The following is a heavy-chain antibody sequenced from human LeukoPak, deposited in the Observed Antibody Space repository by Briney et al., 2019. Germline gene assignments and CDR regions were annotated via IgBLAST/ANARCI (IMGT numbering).Heavy chain of an antibody. Sequence: SETLSLTCTVSGASVSSASYWTWIRQPPGKGVEWIAHIYNGVNTNYNPSLKSRVTISVDTSKNQFSLKLSSVTAADTAVYYCARGTRITMVRGTLAFDYWGQGTLVTVSS. V-gene: IGHV4-61*01. CDR2: IYNGVNT. CDR1: GASVSSASY. D-gene: IGHD3-10*01. CDR3: ARGTRITMVRGTLAFDY. J-gene: IGHJ4*02.